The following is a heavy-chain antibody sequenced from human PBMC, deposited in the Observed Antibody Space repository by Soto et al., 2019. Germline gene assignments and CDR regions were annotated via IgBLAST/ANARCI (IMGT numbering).Heavy chain of an antibody. D-gene: IGHD1-26*01. J-gene: IGHJ4*02. CDR1: GYTFTNND. CDR2: MNPISGNA. Sequence: QVQLVQSGAEVKEPGASVRVSCKASGYTFTNNDISWVRQATVQGLEWMGWMNPISGNAGYAQKFQDRVTMTRNTSISTAYLELRSPRVEDTAVYYCARWVVGADYSDYWGQGTLVTVSS. V-gene: IGHV1-8*01. CDR3: ARWVVGADYSDY.